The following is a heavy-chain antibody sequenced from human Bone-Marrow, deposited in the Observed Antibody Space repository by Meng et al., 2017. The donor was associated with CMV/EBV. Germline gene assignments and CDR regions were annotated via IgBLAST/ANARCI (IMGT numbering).Heavy chain of an antibody. V-gene: IGHV3-74*01. D-gene: IGHD5-12*01. CDR2: LNGDGSYT. CDR3: ARVRSGYDSAYYFDY. Sequence: VQLVESGGGLVQPGGSLRLSCAASGLTFSSYWMHWVRQAPGKGLVWVSRLNGDGSYTSYADSVKGRFTISRDNAKKTLYLQMNSLRAEDTAVYYCARVRSGYDSAYYFDYWGQGTLVTVSS. J-gene: IGHJ4*02. CDR1: GLTFSSYW.